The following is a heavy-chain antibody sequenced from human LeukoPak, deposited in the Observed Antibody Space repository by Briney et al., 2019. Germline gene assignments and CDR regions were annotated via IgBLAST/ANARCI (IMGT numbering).Heavy chain of an antibody. CDR2: IIPIFGTA. J-gene: IGHJ6*02. CDR1: GGTFSSYA. D-gene: IGHD3-3*01. V-gene: IGHV1-69*13. Sequence: ASVKVSCKASGGTFSSYAISRVRQAPGQGLEWMGGIIPIFGTANYAQKFQGRVTITADESTSTAYMELSSLRSEDTAVYYCARPIELRSNYYYGMDVWGQGTTVTVSS. CDR3: ARPIELRSNYYYGMDV.